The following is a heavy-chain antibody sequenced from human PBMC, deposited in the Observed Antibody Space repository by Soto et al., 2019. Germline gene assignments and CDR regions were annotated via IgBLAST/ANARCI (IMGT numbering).Heavy chain of an antibody. D-gene: IGHD3-22*01. J-gene: IGHJ5*02. Sequence: YCCRKSQPPGKGLEWIGYIYYSGSTYYNPSLKSRVTISVDTSKNQFSLKLSSVTAADTAVYYCASSYYYDSRGGVAYNWWDRWGQGTLLTVSS. V-gene: IGHV4-30-4*01. CDR3: ASSYYYDSRGGVAYNWWDR. CDR1: Y. CDR2: IYYSGST.